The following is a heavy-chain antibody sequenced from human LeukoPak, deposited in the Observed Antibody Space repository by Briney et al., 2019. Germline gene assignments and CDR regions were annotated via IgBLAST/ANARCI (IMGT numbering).Heavy chain of an antibody. Sequence: GGSLRLSCAASGFIFSGYWMHWVRQAPGKGLEWVSVIYSGGSTNYADSVKGRFTISRDNSKNTLYLQMNSLRAEDTAVYYCARESAADPYYFDYWGQGTVVTVSS. J-gene: IGHJ4*02. V-gene: IGHV3-66*01. D-gene: IGHD6-13*01. CDR1: GFIFSGYW. CDR2: IYSGGST. CDR3: ARESAADPYYFDY.